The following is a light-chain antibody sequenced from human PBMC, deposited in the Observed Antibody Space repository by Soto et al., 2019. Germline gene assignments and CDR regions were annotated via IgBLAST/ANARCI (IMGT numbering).Light chain of an antibody. CDR2: KAS. Sequence: DTQMTQSPSTLSASVGDRVTITCRASQSISDCLAWYQQKPGKAPKLLIYKASRLQSGLPSRFSGSGSGAEFTLTISGLQAEDFATYYCQHYNDYPWTFGQGTKVDIK. J-gene: IGKJ1*01. CDR1: QSISDC. CDR3: QHYNDYPWT. V-gene: IGKV1-5*03.